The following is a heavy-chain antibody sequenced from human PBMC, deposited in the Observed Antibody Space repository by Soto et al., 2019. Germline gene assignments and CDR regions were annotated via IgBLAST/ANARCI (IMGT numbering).Heavy chain of an antibody. V-gene: IGHV3-23*01. CDR1: GFTFSSYA. J-gene: IGHJ3*02. Sequence: GGSLRLSCAASGFTFSSYAMSWVRQAPGKGLEWVSVISVSGGNTYHADSVKGRFTISRDNSKNMLYLQMGSLRAEDMAVYYCARALGYAFDIWGQGTMVTVSS. CDR3: ARALGYAFDI. CDR2: ISVSGGNT. D-gene: IGHD7-27*01.